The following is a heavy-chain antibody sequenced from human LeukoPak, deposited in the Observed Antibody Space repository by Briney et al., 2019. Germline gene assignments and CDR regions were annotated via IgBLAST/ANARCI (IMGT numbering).Heavy chain of an antibody. J-gene: IGHJ4*02. CDR1: GGSFSGYY. CDR3: AKPITIFGVVIS. Sequence: ETLSLTCAVYGGSFSGYYWSWVRQAPGKGLEWVSAISGSGGSTYYADSVKGRFTISRDNSKNTLYLQMNSLRAEDTAVYYCAKPITIFGVVISWGQGTLVTVSS. V-gene: IGHV3-23*01. CDR2: ISGSGGST. D-gene: IGHD3-3*01.